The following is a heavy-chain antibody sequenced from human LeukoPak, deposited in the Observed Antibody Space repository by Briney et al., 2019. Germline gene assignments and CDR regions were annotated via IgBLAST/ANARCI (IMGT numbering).Heavy chain of an antibody. D-gene: IGHD6-19*01. V-gene: IGHV3-11*01. CDR1: GFTFSDYY. CDR2: IRGSGSDI. CDR3: AKVRHSSGWYVMSY. Sequence: PGGSLRLSCAASGFTFSDYYMSWIRQAPGKGLECVSYIRGSGSDIYYADSVKGRFTISRDNAKNSLYLQMNSLRAEDTAVYYCAKVRHSSGWYVMSYWGQGTLVTVSS. J-gene: IGHJ4*02.